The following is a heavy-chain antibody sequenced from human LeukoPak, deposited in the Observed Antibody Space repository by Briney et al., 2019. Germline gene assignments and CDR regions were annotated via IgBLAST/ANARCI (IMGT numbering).Heavy chain of an antibody. D-gene: IGHD3-10*01. CDR3: ARERGFNYFDY. J-gene: IGHJ4*02. Sequence: SETLSLTCAVYGGSFSGYYWSWIRQPPGKGLEWIGEINHSGSTNYNPSLKSRVTISVDTSKNQFSLKLSSVTAADTAVYYCARERGFNYFDYWGQGTLVTVSS. CDR1: GGSFSGYY. V-gene: IGHV4-34*01. CDR2: INHSGST.